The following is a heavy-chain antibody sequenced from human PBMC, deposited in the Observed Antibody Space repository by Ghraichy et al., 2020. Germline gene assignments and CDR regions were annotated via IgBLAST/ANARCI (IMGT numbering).Heavy chain of an antibody. CDR2: ISGDGRDI. CDR1: GFPFGEYT. J-gene: IGHJ6*02. Sequence: GGSLKLSCAASGFPFGEYTMFWVRQIPGQGLEWVSLISGDGRDIYYADSVKGRFTISRDSSKHSVSLQMNSLRTEDTAFYYCAKEERKEMWSRNYYYSMDVWGQGTSVTIS. D-gene: IGHD2-21*01. CDR3: AKEERKEMWSRNYYYSMDV. V-gene: IGHV3-43*02.